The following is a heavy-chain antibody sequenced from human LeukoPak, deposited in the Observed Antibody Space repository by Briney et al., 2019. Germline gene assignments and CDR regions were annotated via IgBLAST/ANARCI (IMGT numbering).Heavy chain of an antibody. V-gene: IGHV3-30*03. D-gene: IGHD4/OR15-4a*01. CDR3: ARRAGAYSHPYDY. J-gene: IGHJ4*02. CDR1: GFTFSDYY. Sequence: GGSLRLSCAASGFTFSDYYMSWIRQAPGKGLEWVAVISYDGSNKYCADSVKGRFTISRDNSKNTLYLQMNSLRAEDTAVYSCARRAGAYSHPYDYWGQGTLVTVSS. CDR2: ISYDGSNK.